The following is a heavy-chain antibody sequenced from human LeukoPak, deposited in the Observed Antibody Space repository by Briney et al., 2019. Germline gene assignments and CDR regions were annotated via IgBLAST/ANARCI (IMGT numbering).Heavy chain of an antibody. CDR2: IYPGDSDT. CDR1: GYSLTSYW. CDR3: ARHYYDSSGSTVSDY. V-gene: IGHV5-51*01. D-gene: IGHD3-22*01. Sequence: GESLKISRKGSGYSLTSYWIGWVRQMPGKGLEWMGIIYPGDSDTRYSPSFQGQVTISADKSISTAYLQWSSLKASDTAMYYCARHYYDSSGSTVSDYWGQGTLVTVSS. J-gene: IGHJ4*02.